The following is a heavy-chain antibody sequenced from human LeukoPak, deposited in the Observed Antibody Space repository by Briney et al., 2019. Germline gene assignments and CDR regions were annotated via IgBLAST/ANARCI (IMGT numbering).Heavy chain of an antibody. D-gene: IGHD3-10*01. Sequence: ASVTVSCKASGYTFIGYYMHWVRQAPGQGLEWMGWTNPNSGDTNYTQKFQGRVTMTRDTSISTAYMEVSRLRYDDTAVYYCATLGSGSSPFDYWGQGTLVTASS. CDR1: GYTFIGYY. CDR2: TNPNSGDT. J-gene: IGHJ4*02. CDR3: ATLGSGSSPFDY. V-gene: IGHV1-2*02.